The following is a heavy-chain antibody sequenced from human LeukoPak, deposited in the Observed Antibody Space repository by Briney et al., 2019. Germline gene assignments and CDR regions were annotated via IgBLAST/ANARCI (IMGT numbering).Heavy chain of an antibody. CDR2: INPNSGGT. CDR3: ARGPPEYSSSSAFDY. D-gene: IGHD6-6*01. Sequence: ASVKVSCKASGYTFTGYYMHWVRQAPGQGLEWMGWINPNSGGTNYAQKFQGRVTMTRDTSISTAYMELSRLRSDDTAVCYCARGPPEYSSSSAFDYWGQGTLVTVSS. J-gene: IGHJ4*02. CDR1: GYTFTGYY. V-gene: IGHV1-2*02.